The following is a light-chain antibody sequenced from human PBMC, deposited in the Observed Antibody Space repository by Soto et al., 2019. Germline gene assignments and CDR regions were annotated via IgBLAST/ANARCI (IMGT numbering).Light chain of an antibody. Sequence: QSVLIQSPSASGTPGQRVTISCSGSSSNIGSNTVNWYQQLPGTAPKLLIYNNNQRPSGVPDRFSGSKSGTSASLAISGLQSEDEADYYCAAWDDSLNGLVFGTGTKLTVL. CDR2: NNN. CDR1: SSNIGSNT. V-gene: IGLV1-44*01. CDR3: AAWDDSLNGLV. J-gene: IGLJ1*01.